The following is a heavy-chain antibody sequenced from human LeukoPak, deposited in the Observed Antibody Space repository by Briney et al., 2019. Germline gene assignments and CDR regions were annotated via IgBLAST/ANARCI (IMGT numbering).Heavy chain of an antibody. D-gene: IGHD3-22*01. Sequence: GGSLRLSCAASGFTFSSYAMSWVRQAPGKGLEWVSAISGSGGSTYYADSVRGRFTISRDNSKNTLYLQMNSLRAEDTAVYYCAKDVEITMIVVILDYWGQGTLVTVSS. CDR1: GFTFSSYA. CDR2: ISGSGGST. V-gene: IGHV3-23*01. CDR3: AKDVEITMIVVILDY. J-gene: IGHJ4*02.